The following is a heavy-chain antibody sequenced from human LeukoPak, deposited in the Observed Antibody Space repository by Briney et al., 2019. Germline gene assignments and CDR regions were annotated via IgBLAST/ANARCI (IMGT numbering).Heavy chain of an antibody. CDR2: ISNNGGYT. CDR3: AKQLGYCSDGSCYFPY. Sequence: GGSLRLSCAAPGFTFSSSAMSWVRQAPGKGLEWVSAISNNGGYTDYADSVQGRFTISRDNSKNTLCLQMNSLRAEDTAVYYCAKQLGYCSDGSCYFPYWGQGTLVTVSS. V-gene: IGHV3-23*01. J-gene: IGHJ4*02. D-gene: IGHD2-15*01. CDR1: GFTFSSSA.